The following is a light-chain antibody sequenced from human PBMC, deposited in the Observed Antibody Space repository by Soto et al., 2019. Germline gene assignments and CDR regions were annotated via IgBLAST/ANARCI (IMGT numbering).Light chain of an antibody. V-gene: IGKV3-15*01. Sequence: EKMITQSPGTLSVKLGERATLSCRASQSVSIHLAWYPQKPGQAPRLLIYDTSTRATGIPARFSGSGSGTEFTLTISSLQSEDFAVYYCQQYSNWPPITFGQGTLLEI. CDR1: QSVSIH. CDR2: DTS. J-gene: IGKJ5*01. CDR3: QQYSNWPPIT.